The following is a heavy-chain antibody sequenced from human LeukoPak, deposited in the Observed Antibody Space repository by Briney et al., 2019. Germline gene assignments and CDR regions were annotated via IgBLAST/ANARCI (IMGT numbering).Heavy chain of an antibody. V-gene: IGHV3-11*01. CDR2: ISSSGSTM. Sequence: PSETLSLTCTVSGGSISSYYWSWIRQAPGKGLEWVSYISSSGSTMYYADSVKGRFTISRDNAKNSLYLQMNSLRAEDTAVYYCARDRSSGSYDYWGQGTLVTVSS. CDR1: GGSISSYY. D-gene: IGHD1-26*01. CDR3: ARDRSSGSYDY. J-gene: IGHJ4*02.